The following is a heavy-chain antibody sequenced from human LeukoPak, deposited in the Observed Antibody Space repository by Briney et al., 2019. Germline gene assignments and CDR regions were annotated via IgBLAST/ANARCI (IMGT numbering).Heavy chain of an antibody. V-gene: IGHV1-2*02. Sequence: ASVKVSCKASGYTFTGYYMHWVRQAPGQGLEWMGWINPNSGGTNYAQKLQGRVTMTTDTSTSTAYMELRSLRSDDTAVYYCARERITGYYYYMDVWGKGTTVTISS. CDR3: ARERITGYYYYMDV. D-gene: IGHD3-3*01. CDR1: GYTFTGYY. CDR2: INPNSGGT. J-gene: IGHJ6*03.